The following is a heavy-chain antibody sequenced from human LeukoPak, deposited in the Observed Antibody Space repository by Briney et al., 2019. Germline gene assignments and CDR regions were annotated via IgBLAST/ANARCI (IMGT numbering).Heavy chain of an antibody. CDR3: AKDFVPRGGSYFPGFDY. V-gene: IGHV3-7*05. J-gene: IGHJ4*02. CDR2: IKQDGSEE. Sequence: GGSLRLSCAASGFTFSSYWMSWVRQAPGKGLEWVANIKQDGSEEVYVDSVKGRFTISRDNAKNSLFLQMNSLRTEDTAVYYCAKDFVPRGGSYFPGFDYWGQGTLVIVSS. CDR1: GFTFSSYW. D-gene: IGHD1-26*01.